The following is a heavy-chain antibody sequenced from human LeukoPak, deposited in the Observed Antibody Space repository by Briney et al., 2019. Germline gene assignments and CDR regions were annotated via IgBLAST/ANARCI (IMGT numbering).Heavy chain of an antibody. V-gene: IGHV3-30-3*01. CDR1: GFTFSSYA. J-gene: IGHJ1*01. CDR2: ISYDGSNK. D-gene: IGHD6-13*01. CDR3: ARDQIAAAGTALYFQH. Sequence: GGSLRLSCAASGFTFSSYAMHWVRQAPGKGLEWVAVISYDGSNKYYADSVKGRFTISRDNSKNTLYLQMNSLRAEDTAVYYCARDQIAAAGTALYFQHWGQGTLVTVSS.